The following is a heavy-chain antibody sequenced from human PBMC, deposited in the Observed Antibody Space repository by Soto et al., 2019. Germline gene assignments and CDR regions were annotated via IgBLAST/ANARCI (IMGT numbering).Heavy chain of an antibody. CDR1: GYTFTGYY. J-gene: IGHJ4*02. D-gene: IGHD2-2*01. Sequence: ASVKVSCKASGYTFTGYYMHWVRQAPGQGLEWMGWINPNSGGTNYAQKFQGRVTMTRDTSISTAYMELSRLRSDDTAVYYCARDTDFLGYCSSTSSYYYGSGSYFDYWGQGTLVTVSS. V-gene: IGHV1-2*02. CDR2: INPNSGGT. CDR3: ARDTDFLGYCSSTSSYYYGSGSYFDY.